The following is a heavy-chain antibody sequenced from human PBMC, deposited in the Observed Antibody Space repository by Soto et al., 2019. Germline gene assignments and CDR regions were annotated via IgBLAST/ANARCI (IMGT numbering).Heavy chain of an antibody. D-gene: IGHD2-21*01. Sequence: GGSLRLSCAASGFTVSSKYMSWVRQAPGKGLEWVSVIYSDGSTYYADSVKGRFTISRDNSKNTLYLQMNSLRAEDTAVYYCATERGPTYYFDYWGQGTLVTVSS. CDR1: GFTVSSKY. CDR3: ATERGPTYYFDY. V-gene: IGHV3-53*01. CDR2: IYSDGST. J-gene: IGHJ4*02.